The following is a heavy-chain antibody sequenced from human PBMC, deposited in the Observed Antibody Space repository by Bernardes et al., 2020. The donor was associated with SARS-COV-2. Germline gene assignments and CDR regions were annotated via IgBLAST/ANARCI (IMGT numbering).Heavy chain of an antibody. Sequence: ASVKVSCKVSGYTLTELSMHWVRQAPGKGLEWMGGFDPEDGETIYAQKFQGRVTMTEDTSTDTAYMELSSLRSEDTAVYYCATKAIAAAGSYYYYGMDVWGQGTTVTVSS. CDR1: GYTLTELS. CDR3: ATKAIAAAGSYYYYGMDV. V-gene: IGHV1-24*01. D-gene: IGHD6-13*01. CDR2: FDPEDGET. J-gene: IGHJ6*02.